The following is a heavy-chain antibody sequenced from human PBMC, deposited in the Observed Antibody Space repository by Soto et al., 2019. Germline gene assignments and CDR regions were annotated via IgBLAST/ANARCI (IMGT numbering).Heavy chain of an antibody. V-gene: IGHV3-21*01. D-gene: IGHD2-2*01. Sequence: EVQLVESGGGLVKPGGSLRLSCAASGFTFSSYSMNWVRQAPGKGLEWVSSISSSSSYIYYADSVKGRFTSSRDNAKNSLYMKMNSLRAEDTAVYYCASWDCSRSSCYANYYYYMDVWGKGPTVTVSS. CDR1: GFTFSSYS. CDR3: ASWDCSRSSCYANYYYYMDV. J-gene: IGHJ6*03. CDR2: ISSSSSYI.